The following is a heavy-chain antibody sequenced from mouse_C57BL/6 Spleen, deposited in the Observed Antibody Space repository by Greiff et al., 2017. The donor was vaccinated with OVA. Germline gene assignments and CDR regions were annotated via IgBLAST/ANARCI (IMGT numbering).Heavy chain of an antibody. Sequence: EVQLQQSVAELVRPGASVKLSCTASGFNIKNTYMHWVKQRPEQGLEWIGRIDPANGNTKYAPKFQGKATITADTSSNTAYLQLSSLTSEDTAIYYCARSDYGSSYEGYFDYWGQGTTLTVSS. D-gene: IGHD1-1*01. CDR1: GFNIKNTY. CDR3: ARSDYGSSYEGYFDY. CDR2: IDPANGNT. J-gene: IGHJ2*01. V-gene: IGHV14-3*01.